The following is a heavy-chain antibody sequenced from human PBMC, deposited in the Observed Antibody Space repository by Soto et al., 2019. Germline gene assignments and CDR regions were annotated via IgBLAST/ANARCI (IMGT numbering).Heavy chain of an antibody. J-gene: IGHJ3*02. V-gene: IGHV3-7*01. CDR3: ARDPSFGAFDI. CDR2: IKPDGSET. D-gene: IGHD3-10*01. CDR1: GFSFRSSC. Sequence: XESLTLSCEARGFSFRSSCMSGVGQAPGKGLEWVSYIKPDGSETYYVDSVRGRFTISRDNAKNSLYLQMNSLRAEDTALYYCARDPSFGAFDIWGQGTMVTVSS.